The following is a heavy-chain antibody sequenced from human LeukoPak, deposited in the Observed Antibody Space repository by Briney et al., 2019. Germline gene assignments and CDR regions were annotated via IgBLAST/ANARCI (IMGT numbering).Heavy chain of an antibody. V-gene: IGHV1-69*05. CDR1: GGTFSSYA. CDR3: ARVPEDYYDSSGYSLQH. CDR2: ITPIFGTA. D-gene: IGHD3-22*01. J-gene: IGHJ1*01. Sequence: SVKVSCKASGGTFSSYAISWVRQAPGQGLEWMGGITPIFGTANYAQKFQGRVTITTDESTSTAYMELSSLRSEDTAVYYCARVPEDYYDSSGYSLQHWGQGTLVTVSS.